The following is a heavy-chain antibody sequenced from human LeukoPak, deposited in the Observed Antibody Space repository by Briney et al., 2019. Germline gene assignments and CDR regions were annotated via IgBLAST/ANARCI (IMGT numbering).Heavy chain of an antibody. V-gene: IGHV4-59*08. CDR2: IYYSGST. CDR1: GGSISSYY. D-gene: IGHD5-24*01. CDR3: ARHLERWLQLSAFDI. Sequence: SETLSLTCTVSGGSISSYYWSWIRQPPGKGLEWIGYIYYSGSTNYNPSLKSRVTISVDTSKNQFSLKLSSVTAADPGVYYCARHLERWLQLSAFDIWGEGTMLTVPS. J-gene: IGHJ3*02.